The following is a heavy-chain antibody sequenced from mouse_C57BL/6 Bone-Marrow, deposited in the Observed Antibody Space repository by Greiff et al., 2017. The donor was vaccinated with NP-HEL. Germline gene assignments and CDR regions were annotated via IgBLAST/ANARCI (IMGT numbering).Heavy chain of an antibody. D-gene: IGHD2-4*01. V-gene: IGHV1-55*01. CDR2: IYPGSGST. Sequence: QVQLQQPGAELVEPGASVKMSCKASGYTFTSYWITWVKQRPGQGLEWIGDIYPGSGSTNYNEKFKSKATLTVDTSSSTAYMQLSSLTSEDSAVYYCARPTIYYDYAGDYFDYWGQGTTLTVSS. J-gene: IGHJ2*01. CDR1: GYTFTSYW. CDR3: ARPTIYYDYAGDYFDY.